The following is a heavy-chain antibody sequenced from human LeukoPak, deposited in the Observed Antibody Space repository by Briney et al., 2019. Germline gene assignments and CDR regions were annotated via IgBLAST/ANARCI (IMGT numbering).Heavy chain of an antibody. CDR1: GFTFSSYA. CDR3: AKGYYDYVWGSYYFDY. J-gene: IGHJ4*02. CDR2: ISGSGGST. V-gene: IGHV3-23*01. Sequence: GGSLRLSCAASGFTFSSYAMSWVRQAPGRGLEWVSAISGSGGSTYYADSVKGRFTISRDNSRDTLYLQMNSLRAEDTAVYYCAKGYYDYVWGSYYFDYWGQGTLVTVSS. D-gene: IGHD3-16*01.